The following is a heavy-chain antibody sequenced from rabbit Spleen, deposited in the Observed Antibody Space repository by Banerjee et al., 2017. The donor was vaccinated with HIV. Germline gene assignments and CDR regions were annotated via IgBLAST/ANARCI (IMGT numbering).Heavy chain of an antibody. Sequence: QSLEESGGDLVKPGASLTLTCTASGFSFSSTDYVCWVRQAPGKGLEWIGCIYAGSSGSTYYASWAKGRFTISKTSSTTVTLQMTSLTAADTATYFCVRTTSIGCWNLWGPGTLVTVS. CDR1: GFSFSSTDY. D-gene: IGHD1-1*01. J-gene: IGHJ4*01. V-gene: IGHV1S40*01. CDR2: IYAGSSGST. CDR3: VRTTSIGCWNL.